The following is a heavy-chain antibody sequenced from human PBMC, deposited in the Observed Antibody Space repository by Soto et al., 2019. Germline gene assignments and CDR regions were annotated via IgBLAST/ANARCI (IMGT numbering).Heavy chain of an antibody. J-gene: IGHJ6*02. CDR2: IHSDGSST. Sequence: GGSLRLSCAASGFTFSYYWMHWVRQAPGQGLVWVSRIHSDGSSTTYADSVKGRFTISRDNSKNTLYLQMNSLRAEDTAVYYCARDTARAMVRIYYGMDVWGQGTTVTVSS. CDR1: GFTFSYYW. V-gene: IGHV3-74*01. D-gene: IGHD3-10*01. CDR3: ARDTARAMVRIYYGMDV.